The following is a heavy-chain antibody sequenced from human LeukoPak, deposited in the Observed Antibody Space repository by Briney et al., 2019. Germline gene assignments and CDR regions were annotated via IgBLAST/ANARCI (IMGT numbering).Heavy chain of an antibody. CDR1: GGSFSGYY. CDR3: ARVRKQRYSYGHRDAFDI. V-gene: IGHV4-34*01. Sequence: SETLSLTCAVYGGSFSGYYWSWIRQPPGKGLEWIEEINHSGSTNYNPSLKSRVTISVDTSKNQFSLKLSSVTAADTAVYYCARVRKQRYSYGHRDAFDIWGQGTMVTVSS. D-gene: IGHD5-18*01. CDR2: INHSGST. J-gene: IGHJ3*02.